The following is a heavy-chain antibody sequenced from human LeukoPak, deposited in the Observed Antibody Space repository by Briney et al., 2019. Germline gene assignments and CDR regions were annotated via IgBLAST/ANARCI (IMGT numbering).Heavy chain of an antibody. J-gene: IGHJ4*02. Sequence: SGPTLVKPTQTLTLTCTFSGFSLSTSGIGVGWIRQPPGKALEWLALIYWDDDKRYSPPLRSRLTITKDTSKNQVVLTMTNMDPVDTATYYCARRQPGYGLDYWGQGALVTVSS. CDR1: GFSLSTSGIG. D-gene: IGHD5-18*01. V-gene: IGHV2-5*02. CDR2: IYWDDDK. CDR3: ARRQPGYGLDY.